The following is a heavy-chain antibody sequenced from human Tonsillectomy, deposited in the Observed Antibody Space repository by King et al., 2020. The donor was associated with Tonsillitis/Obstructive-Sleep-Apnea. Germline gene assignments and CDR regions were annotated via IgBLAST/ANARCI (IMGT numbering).Heavy chain of an antibody. J-gene: IGHJ6*03. D-gene: IGHD3-3*01. CDR2: IDPSDSYT. Sequence: QLVQSGAEVKKPGESLRISCKGSGYSFTSYWISWVRQMPGKGLEWMGRIDPSDSYTNYSPSFQGHVTISADKSISTAYLQWSSLKASDTAMYYCARHFRDYDFWSGYYTPGYMDVWGKGTTVTVSS. V-gene: IGHV5-10-1*01. CDR1: GYSFTSYW. CDR3: ARHFRDYDFWSGYYTPGYMDV.